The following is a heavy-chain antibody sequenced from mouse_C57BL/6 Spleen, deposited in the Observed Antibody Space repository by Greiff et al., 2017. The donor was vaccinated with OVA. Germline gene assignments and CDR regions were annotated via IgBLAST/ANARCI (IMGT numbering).Heavy chain of an antibody. CDR1: GYTFTSYW. Sequence: VQLQQPGAELVMPGASVKLSCKASGYTFTSYWMHWVKQRPGQGLEWIGEIDPSDSYTNYNQKFKGKSTLTVDKSSSTAYMQLSSLTSEDSAVYYCARGGQLRRAMDYWGQGTSVTVSS. J-gene: IGHJ4*01. D-gene: IGHD3-2*02. CDR2: IDPSDSYT. V-gene: IGHV1-69*01. CDR3: ARGGQLRRAMDY.